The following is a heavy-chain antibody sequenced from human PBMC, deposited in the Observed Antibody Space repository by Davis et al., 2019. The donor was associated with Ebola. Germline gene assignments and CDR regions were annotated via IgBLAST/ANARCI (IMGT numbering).Heavy chain of an antibody. CDR3: AKSFSWGLDY. CDR2: ILYDGTKT. V-gene: IGHV3-30*02. CDR1: GFIFSAYG. Sequence: PGGSLRLSCAASGFIFSAYGMHWVRQAPGKGLEWVTFILYDGTKTYYTDSVKGRFTVSKDNSKNTLYLQMNSLRAEDTAVYYCAKSFSWGLDYWGQGALVTVSS. J-gene: IGHJ4*02. D-gene: IGHD3-3*02.